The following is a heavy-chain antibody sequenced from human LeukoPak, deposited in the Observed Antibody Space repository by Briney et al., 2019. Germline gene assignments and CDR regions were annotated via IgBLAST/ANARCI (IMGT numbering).Heavy chain of an antibody. V-gene: IGHV3-23*01. D-gene: IGHD3-9*01. CDR1: GFTFSVAA. J-gene: IGHJ3*02. Sequence: GGSLRLSCAASGFTFSVAAMTWVRQAPGKGLEWVSLIGASGESTYYADSVKGRFTVSRDNSKNTLYLQMNSLRAEDTAVYYCARDLVPYYDILTGYVGAFDIWGQGTMVTVSS. CDR3: ARDLVPYYDILTGYVGAFDI. CDR2: IGASGEST.